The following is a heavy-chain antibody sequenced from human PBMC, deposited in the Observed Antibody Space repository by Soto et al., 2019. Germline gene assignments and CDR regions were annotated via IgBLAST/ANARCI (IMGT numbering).Heavy chain of an antibody. Sequence: ASVKVSCKASGYTFTSYYVHWLRQAPGQGLEWMGIINPSGGSTSYAQKFQGRVTMTRDTSTSTVYMELSSLRSEDTAVYYCASHGYTLPFDYWGQGTLVTVSS. D-gene: IGHD5-12*01. CDR2: INPSGGST. CDR1: GYTFTSYY. CDR3: ASHGYTLPFDY. J-gene: IGHJ4*02. V-gene: IGHV1-46*01.